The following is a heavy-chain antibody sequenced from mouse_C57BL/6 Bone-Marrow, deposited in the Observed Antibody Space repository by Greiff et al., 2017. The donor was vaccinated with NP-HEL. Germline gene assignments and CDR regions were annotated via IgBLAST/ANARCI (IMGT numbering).Heavy chain of an antibody. CDR2: ISYDGSN. CDR1: GYSITSGYY. D-gene: IGHD1-1*01. Sequence: EESGPGLVKPSQSLSLTCSVTGYSITSGYYWNWIRQFPGNKLEWMGYISYDGSNNYNPSLKNRISITRDTSKNQFFLKLNSVTTEDTATYYCARQLLRYFDYWGQGTTLTVSS. V-gene: IGHV3-6*01. J-gene: IGHJ2*01. CDR3: ARQLLRYFDY.